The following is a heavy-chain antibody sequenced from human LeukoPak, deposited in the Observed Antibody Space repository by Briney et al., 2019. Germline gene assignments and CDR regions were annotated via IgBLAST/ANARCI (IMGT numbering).Heavy chain of an antibody. J-gene: IGHJ4*02. CDR3: ARESGSFDY. Sequence: ASVKVSCKTSGYTFTAYYLHWVRQAPGQGLEWMGYIDPNINVATYAQKFQGRVTLTRDTSISTVYMELSSLTSDDTAIYYCARESGSFDYWGQGTLVTVSS. CDR1: GYTFTAYY. D-gene: IGHD1-26*01. V-gene: IGHV1-2*02. CDR2: IDPNINVA.